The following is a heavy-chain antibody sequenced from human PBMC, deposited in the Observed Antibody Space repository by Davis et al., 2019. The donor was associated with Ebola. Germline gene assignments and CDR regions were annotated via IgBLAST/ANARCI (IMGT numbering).Heavy chain of an antibody. J-gene: IGHJ6*02. CDR3: ARLYDPYGKDV. CDR2: IFYSGST. D-gene: IGHD3-3*01. V-gene: IGHV4-59*08. CDR1: GGSISSYY. Sequence: MPGGSLRLSCTVSGGSISSYYWSWIRQPPGKGLEWIGYIFYSGSTNYNPSLKSRVTISVDTSKNQFSLKLSSVTAADTAVYYCARLYDPYGKDVWGQGTTVTVSS.